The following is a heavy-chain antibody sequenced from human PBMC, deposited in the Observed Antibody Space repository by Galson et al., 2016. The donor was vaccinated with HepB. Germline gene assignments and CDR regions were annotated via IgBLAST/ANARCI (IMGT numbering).Heavy chain of an antibody. Sequence: SVKVSCKASGYSFSNYVMSWVRQAPGQGLEWMGWINTNTGNSTYAQGFTGRIVFSVDTSVNTAYLRISTLMAEDTAVYYCARVAGGIFDHWGQGTLVTVSS. J-gene: IGHJ4*02. D-gene: IGHD1-26*01. CDR2: INTNTGNS. CDR3: ARVAGGIFDH. CDR1: GYSFSNYV. V-gene: IGHV7-4-1*02.